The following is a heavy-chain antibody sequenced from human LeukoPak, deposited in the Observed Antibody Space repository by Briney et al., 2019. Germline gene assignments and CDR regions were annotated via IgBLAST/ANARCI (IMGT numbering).Heavy chain of an antibody. J-gene: IGHJ4*02. V-gene: IGHV4-34*01. CDR1: GGSFSGYY. Sequence: SETLSLTCVVYGGSFSGYYWSWLRQPPGKGLEWIGEINHSGSTNYNRCLKSRVTISVDTSKNQFSLKLSSVTAADTAVYYCAREVGATSSTNYYFDHWGQGTLVTVSS. D-gene: IGHD1-26*01. CDR2: INHSGST. CDR3: AREVGATSSTNYYFDH.